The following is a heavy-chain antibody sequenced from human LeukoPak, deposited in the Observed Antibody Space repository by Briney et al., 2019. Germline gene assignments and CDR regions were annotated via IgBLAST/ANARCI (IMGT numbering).Heavy chain of an antibody. J-gene: IGHJ4*02. CDR3: AKDSDNYYGSGSEFDY. CDR2: ISSNGGST. V-gene: IGHV3-64*01. CDR1: GFTFSSYA. Sequence: GGSLRLSCAASGFTFSSYAMHWVRQAPGKGLEYVSAISSNGGSTYYANSVKGRSTISRDNSKNTLYLQMNSLRAEDTAMYYCAKDSDNYYGSGSEFDYWGQGTLVTVSS. D-gene: IGHD3-10*01.